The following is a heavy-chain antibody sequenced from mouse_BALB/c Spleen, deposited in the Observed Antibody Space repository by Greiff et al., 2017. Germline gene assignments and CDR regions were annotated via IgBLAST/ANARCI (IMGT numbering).Heavy chain of an antibody. D-gene: IGHD1-1*02. Sequence: QVQLQQSGAELVKPGASVKLSCKASGYTFTSYWMHWVKQRPGQGLEWIGEINPSNGRTNYNEKFKSKATLTVDKSSSTAYMQLSSLTSEDSAVYYCALWSDYWGQGTTLTVSS. CDR2: INPSNGRT. V-gene: IGHV1S81*02. J-gene: IGHJ2*01. CDR3: ALWSDY. CDR1: GYTFTSYW.